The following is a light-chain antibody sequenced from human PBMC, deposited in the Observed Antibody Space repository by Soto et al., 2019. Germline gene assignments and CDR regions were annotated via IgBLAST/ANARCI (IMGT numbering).Light chain of an antibody. V-gene: IGLV2-14*01. J-gene: IGLJ2*01. CDR3: SSYTSSTTHVV. CDR1: STDVGGYDY. Sequence: QSVLTQPASVSGSPGQSITISCTGTSTDVGGYDYVSWYQQHPGNAPKLMISEVTNRPSGVSNRFSGSKSGNTASLTISGLQAEDEADYYCSSYTSSTTHVVFGGGTQLTVL. CDR2: EVT.